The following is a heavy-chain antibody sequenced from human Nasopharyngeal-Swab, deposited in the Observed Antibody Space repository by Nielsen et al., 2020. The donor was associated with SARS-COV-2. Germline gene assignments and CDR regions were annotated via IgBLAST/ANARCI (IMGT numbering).Heavy chain of an antibody. J-gene: IGHJ5*02. V-gene: IGHV2-5*02. D-gene: IGHD3-3*01. CDR3: AHSKVTYHDFWSGPPEGYWFDP. Sequence: WIRQPPGKALEWLALIYWDDDKRYSPSLKSRLTITKDTSKNQVVLTMTNMDPVDTATYYCAHSKVTYHDFWSGPPEGYWFDPWGQGTLVTVSS. CDR2: IYWDDDK.